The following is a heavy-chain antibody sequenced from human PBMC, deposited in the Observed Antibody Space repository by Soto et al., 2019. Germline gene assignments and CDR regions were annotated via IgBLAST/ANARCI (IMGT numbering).Heavy chain of an antibody. CDR3: TKDRMALIRGWFDT. CDR2: INWNSGTK. D-gene: IGHD3-16*01. Sequence: EAQLVESGGDLVQPGTSLRLSCAASGFTFDDYAMSWVRQVPGKGLEWVSGINWNSGTKGHADSVQGRFTISRDNAKNSLYLQMSRLRADDTSFYYCTKDRMALIRGWFDTWGQGIQVTVAA. J-gene: IGHJ5*02. CDR1: GFTFDDYA. V-gene: IGHV3-9*01.